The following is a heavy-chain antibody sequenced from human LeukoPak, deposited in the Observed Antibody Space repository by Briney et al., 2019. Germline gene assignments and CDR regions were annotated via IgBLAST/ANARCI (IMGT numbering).Heavy chain of an antibody. V-gene: IGHV1-24*01. J-gene: IGHJ4*02. CDR1: GYTLTELS. CDR3: ARLSGYDWESFYDY. D-gene: IGHD5-12*01. CDR2: FDPEDGET. Sequence: ASVKVSCKVSGYTLTELSMHWVRQAPGKGLEWMGGFDPEDGETIYAQKFLGRVTMTEDTSTDTAYMELSSLRSEDTAVYYCARLSGYDWESFYDYWGQGTLVTVSS.